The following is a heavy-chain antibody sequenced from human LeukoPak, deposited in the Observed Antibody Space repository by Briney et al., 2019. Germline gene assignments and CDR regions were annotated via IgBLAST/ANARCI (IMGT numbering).Heavy chain of an antibody. J-gene: IGHJ4*02. D-gene: IGHD1-26*01. CDR1: GGSISSYY. V-gene: IGHV4-59*08. CDR2: IYYSGST. CDR3: AKSGGYGLIDY. Sequence: PSETLSLTCTVSGGSISSYYWSWIRQPPGKGLEWIGYIYYSGSTNYNPSLKSRVTISVETSKNQFSLRLNSVTAADTAMYYCAKSGGYGLIDYWGQGTRVTVSS.